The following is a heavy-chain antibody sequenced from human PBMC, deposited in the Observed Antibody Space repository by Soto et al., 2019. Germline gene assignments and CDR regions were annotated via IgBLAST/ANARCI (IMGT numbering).Heavy chain of an antibody. D-gene: IGHD3-22*01. V-gene: IGHV1-2*02. CDR2: INPNSGGT. CDR3: AKGYYDSSGYPNFDY. CDR1: GYTFTGYY. Sequence: QVPLVQSGAEVKKPGASVKVSCKASGYTFTGYYMHWVRQAPGQGLEWMGWINPNSGGTNYAQKFQGRVTMTRDTSISTAYMELSRLRSDDTAVYYCAKGYYDSSGYPNFDYWGQGTLVTVSS. J-gene: IGHJ4*02.